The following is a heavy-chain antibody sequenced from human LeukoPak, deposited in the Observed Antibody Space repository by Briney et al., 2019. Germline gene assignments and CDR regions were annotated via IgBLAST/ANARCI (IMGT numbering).Heavy chain of an antibody. CDR3: ARNVGLKFDY. V-gene: IGHV3-74*01. CDR2: INSDGSIT. D-gene: IGHD1-26*01. CDR1: GFTFSDYW. Sequence: GGSLRLSCAVSGFTFSDYWMHWVRHASGKGLVWVSHINSDGSITNYADSVKGRFTISRDNAKNTLYLQVNSLGAEDTAVYYCARNVGLKFDYWGQGTLVTVSS. J-gene: IGHJ4*02.